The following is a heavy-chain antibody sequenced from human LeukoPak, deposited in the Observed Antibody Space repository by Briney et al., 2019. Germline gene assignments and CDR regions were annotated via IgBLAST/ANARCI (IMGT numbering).Heavy chain of an antibody. CDR1: GFTFSSYA. Sequence: GGSLRLSCAASGFTFSSYAMSWVRQAPGKGLEWVSAISGSGGSTYYADSVKGRFTISRDNSKNTLYLQMNSLRAEDTAVYYCAKGSLGGYCTNGVCYFFDYWGQGTLVTVSS. J-gene: IGHJ4*02. CDR2: ISGSGGST. D-gene: IGHD2-8*01. CDR3: AKGSLGGYCTNGVCYFFDY. V-gene: IGHV3-23*01.